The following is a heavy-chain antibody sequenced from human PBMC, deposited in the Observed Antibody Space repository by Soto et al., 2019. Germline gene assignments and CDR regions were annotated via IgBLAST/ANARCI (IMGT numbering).Heavy chain of an antibody. CDR1: VFTFNNFA. V-gene: IGHV3-33*01. D-gene: IGHD1-26*01. CDR2: IYFDGSET. Sequence: QVQLVESGGGVVQPGRSLRLSCAASVFTFNNFAMHWVRQAPGKGLEWVAIIYFDGSETYYADSVKGRFTISRDNSKNTLYLQMSRLRAEDTAVYYCARDQERSPQRAFDIWGQGTMVTVSS. J-gene: IGHJ3*02. CDR3: ARDQERSPQRAFDI.